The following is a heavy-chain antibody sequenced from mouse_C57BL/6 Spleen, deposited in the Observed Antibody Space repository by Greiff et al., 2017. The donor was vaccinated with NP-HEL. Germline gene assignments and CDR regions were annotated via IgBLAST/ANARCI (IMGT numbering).Heavy chain of an antibody. Sequence: LQESGAELVRPGTSVKVSCKASGYAFTNYLIEWVKQRPGQGLEWIGVINPGSGGTNYNEKFKGKATLTADKSSSTAYMQLSSLTSEDSAVYFCARYATVVGLDYWGQGTTLTVSS. J-gene: IGHJ2*01. V-gene: IGHV1-54*01. CDR2: INPGSGGT. CDR1: GYAFTNYL. D-gene: IGHD1-1*01. CDR3: ARYATVVGLDY.